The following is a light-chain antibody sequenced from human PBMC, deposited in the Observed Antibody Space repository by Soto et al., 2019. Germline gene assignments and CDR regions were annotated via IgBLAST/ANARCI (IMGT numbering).Light chain of an antibody. Sequence: EIVLTQAPATLSLSPGETATLSCKASQSVSSYLAWYQQKPGQARRLLIYDASNRATGIPGRFSGSGSGTDFTLTISSLEPEDFAVYYGQQRSNWPLSITFGQGTRLEI. CDR3: QQRSNWPLSIT. CDR2: DAS. J-gene: IGKJ5*01. CDR1: QSVSSY. V-gene: IGKV3-11*01.